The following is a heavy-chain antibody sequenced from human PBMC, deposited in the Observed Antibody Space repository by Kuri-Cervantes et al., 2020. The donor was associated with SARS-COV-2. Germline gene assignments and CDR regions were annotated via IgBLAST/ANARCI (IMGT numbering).Heavy chain of an antibody. CDR3: ATFPAADVRGVFDY. J-gene: IGHJ4*02. V-gene: IGHV1-69-2*01. CDR1: GYTFTDYY. CDR2: VDPEDGET. Sequence: ASVKVSCKVSGYTFTDYYMHWVQQAPGKGLEWMGLVDPEDGETIYAEKFQGRVTITADTSTDTAYMVLSSLRSEDTAVYYCATFPAADVRGVFDYWGQGTLVTVSS. D-gene: IGHD6-13*01.